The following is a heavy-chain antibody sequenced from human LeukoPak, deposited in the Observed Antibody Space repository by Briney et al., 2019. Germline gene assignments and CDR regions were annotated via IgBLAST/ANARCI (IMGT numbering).Heavy chain of an antibody. D-gene: IGHD2-15*01. Sequence: ASVKVSCKASGYTFTDYYLHWVRQAPGQGLEWMGWINPKSGGTNYAQKFQGRVTMTRDTSISTVYIELSSLSADDTAVYYCARVRSGYSRGGSCYVFDFWAQGTLVTVSS. CDR2: INPKSGGT. V-gene: IGHV1-2*02. CDR1: GYTFTDYY. CDR3: ARVRSGYSRGGSCYVFDF. J-gene: IGHJ4*02.